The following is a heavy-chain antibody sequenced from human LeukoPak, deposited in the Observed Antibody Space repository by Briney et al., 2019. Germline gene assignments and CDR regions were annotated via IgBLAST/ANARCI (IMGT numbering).Heavy chain of an antibody. Sequence: SDTLSLTCTVSGGSISSYYWSWIRQPPGKGLEWIGYIYYSGSTNYNPSLKSRVTISVDTSKNQFSPKLSSVTAADTAVYYCARPSPGIAAAEDYWGQGTLVTVSS. CDR2: IYYSGST. CDR1: GGSISSYY. J-gene: IGHJ4*02. D-gene: IGHD6-13*01. CDR3: ARPSPGIAAAEDY. V-gene: IGHV4-59*01.